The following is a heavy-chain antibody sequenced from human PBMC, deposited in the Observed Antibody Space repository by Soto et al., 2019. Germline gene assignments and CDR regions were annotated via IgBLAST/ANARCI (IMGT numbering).Heavy chain of an antibody. V-gene: IGHV3-66*01. CDR3: AREGIRSPLYY. Sequence: EVQLVESGGGLVQPGGSLRLSCAVSGFTVSSNYMSWVRQAPGKGLEWVSVIYSGGSTYYAYSVKGRFTISRDKSKNTLYLQMNSLRAEDTAVYYCAREGIRSPLYYWGQGTLVTVSS. J-gene: IGHJ4*02. D-gene: IGHD4-17*01. CDR1: GFTVSSNY. CDR2: IYSGGST.